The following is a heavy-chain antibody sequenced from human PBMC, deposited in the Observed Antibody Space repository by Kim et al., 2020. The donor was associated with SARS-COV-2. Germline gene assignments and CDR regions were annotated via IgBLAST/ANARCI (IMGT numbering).Heavy chain of an antibody. CDR2: ISYGGSNK. D-gene: IGHD3-3*01. CDR1: GFTFSSYG. Sequence: GGSLRLSCAASGFTFSSYGMHWVRQAPGKGLEWVAVISYGGSNKYYADSVKGRFTISRDNSKNTLYLQMNSLRAEDTAVYYCAKGFSPHDFWSGYGVYYGMDVWGQGTTVTVSS. CDR3: AKGFSPHDFWSGYGVYYGMDV. V-gene: IGHV3-30*18. J-gene: IGHJ6*02.